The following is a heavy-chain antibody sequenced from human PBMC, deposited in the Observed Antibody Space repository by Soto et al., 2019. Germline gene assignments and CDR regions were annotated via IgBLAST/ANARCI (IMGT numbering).Heavy chain of an antibody. CDR2: ISSSSSYI. Sequence: PGGVPRLSCAASGFTFSSYSMNWVRQAPGKGLEWVSSISSSSSYIYYADSVKGRFTISRDNAKNSLYLQMNSLRAEDTAVYYCARGGDDSSNRNWFDPWGQGTLVTVSS. CDR1: GFTFSSYS. J-gene: IGHJ5*02. CDR3: ARGGDDSSNRNWFDP. D-gene: IGHD4-4*01. V-gene: IGHV3-21*01.